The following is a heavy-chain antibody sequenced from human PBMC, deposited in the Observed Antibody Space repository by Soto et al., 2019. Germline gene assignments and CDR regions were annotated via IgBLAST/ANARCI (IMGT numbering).Heavy chain of an antibody. J-gene: IGHJ5*02. D-gene: IGHD6-13*01. V-gene: IGHV4-39*01. CDR3: ARHWRSIAAAEEGAGGNWFDP. Sequence: SETLSLTCTVSGGSISSSSYYWGWIRQPPGKGLEWIGSIYYSGSTYYNPSLKSRVTISVDTSKNQFSLKLSSVTAADTAVYYCARHWRSIAAAEEGAGGNWFDPWGQGTLVTVSS. CDR1: GGSISSSSYY. CDR2: IYYSGST.